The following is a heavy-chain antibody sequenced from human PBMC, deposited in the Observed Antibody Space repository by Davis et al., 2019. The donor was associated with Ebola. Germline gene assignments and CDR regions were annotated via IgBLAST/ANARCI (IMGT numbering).Heavy chain of an antibody. CDR1: GFTFSSYA. CDR2: ISGSGGST. V-gene: IGHV3-23*01. D-gene: IGHD2-15*01. CDR3: AREDIVVVVAANNYYYGMDV. J-gene: IGHJ6*02. Sequence: PGGSLRLSCAASGFTFSSYAMSWVRQAPGKGLEWVSAISGSGGSTYYADSVKGRFTISRDNAKNSLYLQMNSLRAEDTAVYYCAREDIVVVVAANNYYYGMDVWGQGTTVTVSS.